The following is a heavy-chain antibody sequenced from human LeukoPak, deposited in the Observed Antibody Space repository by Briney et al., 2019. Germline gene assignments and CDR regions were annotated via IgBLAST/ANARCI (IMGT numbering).Heavy chain of an antibody. CDR3: AREYILTGYYFDY. CDR1: RSTFTGYY. D-gene: IGHD3-9*01. V-gene: IGHV1-69*04. J-gene: IGHJ4*02. CDR2: IIPILGIA. Sequence: GASVKVSCKASRSTFTGYYMHWVRQAPGQGLEWMGRIIPILGIANYAQKFQGRVTITADKSTSTAYMELSSLRSEDTAVYYCAREYILTGYYFDYWGQGTLVTVSS.